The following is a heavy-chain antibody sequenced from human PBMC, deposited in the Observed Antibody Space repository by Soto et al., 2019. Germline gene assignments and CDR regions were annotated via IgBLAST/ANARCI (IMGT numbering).Heavy chain of an antibody. CDR3: ARAHSTGEDCSGGSCSYY. CDR1: GFTFDDYG. V-gene: IGHV3-20*04. Sequence: GGSLRLSCAASGFTFDDYGMSWVRQAPGKGLEWVSGINWNGGSTGYADSVKGRFTISRDNAKNSLYLQMNSLRAEDTALYYCARAHSTGEDCSGGSCSYYWGQGTLVTVSS. J-gene: IGHJ4*02. D-gene: IGHD2-15*01. CDR2: INWNGGST.